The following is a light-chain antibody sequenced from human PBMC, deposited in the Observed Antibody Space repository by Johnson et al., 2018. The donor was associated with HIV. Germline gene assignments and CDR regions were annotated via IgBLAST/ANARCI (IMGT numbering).Light chain of an antibody. Sequence: QSVLTQPPSVSAAPGQKVTISCSGSSSNIGNNYVSWYQQLPGTAPKLLIYDNNERPSGIPDRFSGSKSGTSATLGITGLQTGDEAEYYCATWDTSLSAGGVFGTGTKVTVL. J-gene: IGLJ1*01. CDR2: DNN. CDR1: SSNIGNNY. CDR3: ATWDTSLSAGGV. V-gene: IGLV1-51*01.